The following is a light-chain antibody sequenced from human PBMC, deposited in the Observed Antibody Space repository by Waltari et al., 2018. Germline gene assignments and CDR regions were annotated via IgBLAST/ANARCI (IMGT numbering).Light chain of an antibody. J-gene: IGLJ3*02. Sequence: SSELTQDPAVSVALGQAVRITCQGDSPRIYYGRGSRPKPGQAPELFIYGKNNRPSGIPDRFSASSSGNTASLTITGAQAEDEADYYCTSRDISGDVVFGGGTKLTVL. CDR1: SPRIYY. CDR2: GKN. CDR3: TSRDISGDVV. V-gene: IGLV3-19*01.